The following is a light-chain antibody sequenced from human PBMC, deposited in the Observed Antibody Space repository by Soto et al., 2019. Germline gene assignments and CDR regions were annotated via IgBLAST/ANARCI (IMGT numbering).Light chain of an antibody. CDR2: DAS. V-gene: IGKV1-13*02. CDR1: QGISNA. J-gene: IGKJ3*01. Sequence: AIQLTQSPSSLSASIGDRVTITCRASQGISNALAWYQQNSGKPPKLLIYDASTLEIGVSSRFSGSASGTDFTLTINCLQPEDFATDYCQQFSSSPFTVGPGTKVYV. CDR3: QQFSSSPFT.